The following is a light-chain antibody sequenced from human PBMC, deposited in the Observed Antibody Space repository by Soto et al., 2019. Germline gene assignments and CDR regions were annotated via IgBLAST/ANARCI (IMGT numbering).Light chain of an antibody. V-gene: IGKV3-20*01. CDR2: GAS. CDR3: QQYVSSVT. CDR1: QSVDSSF. Sequence: EIVLTQSPGSLSLSPGERGTLSCRASQSVDSSFFAWYQQKPDQAPRLLIYGASNRATGIPERFSGSGSGTDFTLTISRLEPEDFAVYYCQQYVSSVTFGQGTKVEIK. J-gene: IGKJ1*01.